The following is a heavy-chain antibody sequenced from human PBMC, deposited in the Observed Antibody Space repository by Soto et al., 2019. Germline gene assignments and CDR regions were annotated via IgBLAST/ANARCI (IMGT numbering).Heavy chain of an antibody. Sequence: GASVKVSCKASGGTFSSYAISWVRQAPGQGLEWMGGIIPIFGTANYAQKFQGRVTITADESTDTAYMELSSLRSEDTAVYYCATRYCSGGSCYGIFDYWGQGTLVTVSS. CDR3: ATRYCSGGSCYGIFDY. CDR1: GGTFSSYA. J-gene: IGHJ4*02. CDR2: IIPIFGTA. D-gene: IGHD2-15*01. V-gene: IGHV1-69*13.